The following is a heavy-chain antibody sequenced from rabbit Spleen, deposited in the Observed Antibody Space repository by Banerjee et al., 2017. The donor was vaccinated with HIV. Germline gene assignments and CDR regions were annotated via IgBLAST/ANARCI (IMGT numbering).Heavy chain of an antibody. Sequence: QEELVESGGGPVKPEGSLTLTCKASGFSFSGRDFMGWVRQAPGKGLEWIACIYTGNSGSTYYANWAKGRFTISKTSSTTVTLQMTSLTAADTATYFCVRDQARMLDLWGQGTLVTVS. CDR3: VRDQARMLDL. V-gene: IGHV1S45*01. J-gene: IGHJ4*01. CDR2: IYTGNSGST. CDR1: GFSFSGRDF.